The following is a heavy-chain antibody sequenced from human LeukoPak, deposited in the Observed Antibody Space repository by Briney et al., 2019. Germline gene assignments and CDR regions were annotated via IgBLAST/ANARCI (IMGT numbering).Heavy chain of an antibody. CDR2: ITDNGGST. V-gene: IGHV3-23*01. J-gene: IGHJ4*02. CDR3: AKGSATSRPYYFDY. Sequence: GGSLRLSCAACGFTFSSYAMSWVRQAPGKGLEWVSAITDNGGSTYYADSVQGRFTISRDNSKNTLYLQMNSLRAEDTAIYYCAKGSATSRPYYFDYWGQGTLVTVSS. CDR1: GFTFSSYA.